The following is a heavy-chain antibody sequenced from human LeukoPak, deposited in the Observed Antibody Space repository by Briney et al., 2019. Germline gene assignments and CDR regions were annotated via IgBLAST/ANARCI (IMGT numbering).Heavy chain of an antibody. CDR3: AGGDSSGYIGYFDY. CDR1: GGSISSYY. J-gene: IGHJ4*02. Sequence: SETLSLTCTVSGGSISSYYWSWIRQPPGKGLEWIGYIYTSGSTNYNPSLKSRVTISVDTSKNQFSLKLSSVTAADTAVYYCAGGDSSGYIGYFDYWGQGTLVTVSS. CDR2: IYTSGST. D-gene: IGHD3-22*01. V-gene: IGHV4-4*09.